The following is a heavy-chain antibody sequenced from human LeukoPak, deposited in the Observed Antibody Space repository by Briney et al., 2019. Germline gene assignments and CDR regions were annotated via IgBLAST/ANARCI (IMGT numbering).Heavy chain of an antibody. Sequence: SETLSLTCTVSGGSISSHYWSWIRQPPGKGLEWIGYIYYSGSTNYNPSLKSRVTISVDTSKNQFSLKLSSVTAAATAVYYCARSFLYSWFDPWGQGTLVTVSS. CDR2: IYYSGST. CDR1: GGSISSHY. J-gene: IGHJ5*02. V-gene: IGHV4-59*11. CDR3: ARSFLYSWFDP.